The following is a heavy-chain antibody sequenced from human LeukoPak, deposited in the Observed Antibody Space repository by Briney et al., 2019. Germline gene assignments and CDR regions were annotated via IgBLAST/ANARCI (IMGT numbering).Heavy chain of an antibody. CDR1: GFTVSSNC. Sequence: GGSLRLSCAASGFTVSSNCMSWVRQAPGKGLEWVSVIYSGGSTYYADSVKGRFTISRDNSKNTLYLQMNSLRAEDTAVYYCARAPKDFWSGYSAFDIWGQGTMVTVSS. J-gene: IGHJ3*02. D-gene: IGHD3-3*01. CDR3: ARAPKDFWSGYSAFDI. CDR2: IYSGGST. V-gene: IGHV3-66*02.